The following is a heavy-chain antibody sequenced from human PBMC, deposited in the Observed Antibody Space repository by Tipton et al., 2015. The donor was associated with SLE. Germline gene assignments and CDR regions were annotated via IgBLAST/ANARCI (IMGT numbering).Heavy chain of an antibody. V-gene: IGHV3-30*04. J-gene: IGHJ4*02. CDR2: ISYDGSSK. CDR3: ASLSAPSDY. CDR1: GFSFSNFA. Sequence: SLRLSCAASGFSFSNFAMYWVRQAPGAGLGWVALISYDGSSKYYADSVKGRFTISRDNAKNTLFLEMNSLRVDDTAVYYCASLSAPSDYWGQGTLVTVSS.